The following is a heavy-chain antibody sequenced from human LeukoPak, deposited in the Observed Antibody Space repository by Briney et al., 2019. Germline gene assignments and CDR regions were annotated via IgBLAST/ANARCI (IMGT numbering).Heavy chain of an antibody. J-gene: IGHJ5*02. CDR2: INPGDSDT. CDR3: ARQPGAGWFDP. D-gene: IGHD3-10*01. CDR1: GYSFTSSW. Sequence: GESLKISCQASGYSFTSSWIGWARQMPGKGPEWMAIINPGDSDTRYSPSFQGQVTISADKSISTVYLQWGSLKASDTAMYYCARQPGAGWFDPWGQRTLVTVSS. V-gene: IGHV5-51*01.